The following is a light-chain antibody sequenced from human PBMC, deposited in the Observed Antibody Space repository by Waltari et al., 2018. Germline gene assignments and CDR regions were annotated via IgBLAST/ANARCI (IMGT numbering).Light chain of an antibody. Sequence: EIVLTQSPATLSLPPGERAPPPCRASQSVSSYLAWYQQKPGQAPRLLIYDASNRATGIPARFSGSGSGTDFTLTISSLEPEDFAVYYCQQRSNWPPRFTFGPGTKVDIK. CDR1: QSVSSY. J-gene: IGKJ3*01. V-gene: IGKV3-11*01. CDR2: DAS. CDR3: QQRSNWPPRFT.